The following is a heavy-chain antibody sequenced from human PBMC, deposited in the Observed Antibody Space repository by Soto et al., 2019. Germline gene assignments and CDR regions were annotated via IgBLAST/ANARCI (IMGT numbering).Heavy chain of an antibody. CDR2: ISGSGGST. V-gene: IGHV3-23*01. CDR3: AKDFYSSGWYSLG. Sequence: AWSLRISCDASSVKVSSNFMTWVRQAPGKGLEWVSAISGSGGSTYYADSVKGRFTISRDNSKNTLYLQMNSLRAEDTAVYYCAKDFYSSGWYSLGWGQGTLVTVSS. J-gene: IGHJ4*02. D-gene: IGHD6-19*01. CDR1: SVKVSSNF.